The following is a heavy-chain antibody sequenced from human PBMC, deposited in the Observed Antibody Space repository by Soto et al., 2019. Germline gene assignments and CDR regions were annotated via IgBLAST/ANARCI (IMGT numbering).Heavy chain of an antibody. Sequence: PGGSLRLSCAASGFTFSSYAMHWVRQAPGKGLEWVAVISYDGSNKYYADSVKGRFTISRDNSKNTLYLQTNSLRAEDTAVYYCARPQGPLLYPYYFDYWGQGTLVTVSS. CDR3: ARPQGPLLYPYYFDY. CDR1: GFTFSSYA. J-gene: IGHJ4*02. CDR2: ISYDGSNK. V-gene: IGHV3-30-3*01. D-gene: IGHD2-2*02.